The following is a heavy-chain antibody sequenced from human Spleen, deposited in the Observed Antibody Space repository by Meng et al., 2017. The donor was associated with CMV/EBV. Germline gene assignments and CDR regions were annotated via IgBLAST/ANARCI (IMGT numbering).Heavy chain of an antibody. CDR3: AHRRITMVRGVITFDY. Sequence: QIALKGSCPTLVKPPQTLTLTCTFSGFSLSTSGVGVGWIRQPPGKALEWLALIYWDDDKRYSPSLKSRLTITKDTSKNQVVLTMTNMDPVDTATYYCAHRRITMVRGVITFDYWGQGTLVTVSS. CDR2: IYWDDDK. CDR1: GFSLSTSGVG. J-gene: IGHJ4*02. V-gene: IGHV2-5*02. D-gene: IGHD3-10*01.